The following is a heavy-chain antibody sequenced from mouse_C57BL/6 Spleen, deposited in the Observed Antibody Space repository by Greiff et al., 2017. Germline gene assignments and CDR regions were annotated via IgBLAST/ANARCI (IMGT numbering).Heavy chain of an antibody. CDR1: GFTFTDYY. V-gene: IGHV7-3*01. J-gene: IGHJ4*01. Sequence: VTLVESGGGLVQPGGSLSLSCAASGFTFTDYYMSWVRQPPGKALEWLGFIRNKANGYTTEYSASVKGRFTISRDNSQSILYLQMNALRAEDSATYDCARYKTTAYYYAMDYWGQGTSVTVSS. CDR3: ARYKTTAYYYAMDY. D-gene: IGHD1-2*01. CDR2: IRNKANGYTT.